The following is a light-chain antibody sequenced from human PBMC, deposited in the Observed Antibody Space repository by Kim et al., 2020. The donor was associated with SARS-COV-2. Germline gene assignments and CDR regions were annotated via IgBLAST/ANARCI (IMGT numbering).Light chain of an antibody. J-gene: IGKJ2*01. CDR1: QDTNSY. V-gene: IGKV1-33*01. CDR2: DAS. CDR3: QQHQT. Sequence: DIQMTQSPSSLSASVGDRVTITCQTSQDTNSYLNWYQQKPGEAPKLLIYDASYLETGVPSRFSGSRSGTDFTFTISSLQPEDFATYYYQQHQTFGQGTNLDI.